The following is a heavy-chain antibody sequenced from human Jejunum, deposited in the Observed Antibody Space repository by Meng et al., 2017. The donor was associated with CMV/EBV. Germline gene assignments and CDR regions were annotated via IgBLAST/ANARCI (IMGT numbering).Heavy chain of an antibody. CDR3: ARDPGGTYSGSLNWFDP. D-gene: IGHD1-26*01. CDR2: INPSGGST. J-gene: IGHJ5*02. V-gene: IGHV1-46*01. CDR1: TFTSNY. Sequence: TFTSNYIHWVRQAPGQGLEWMGIINPSGGSTTSAQQFQGRVTMTRDTSTDTVYMELRSLRSDDTALYYCARDPGGTYSGSLNWFDPWGQGTLVTVSS.